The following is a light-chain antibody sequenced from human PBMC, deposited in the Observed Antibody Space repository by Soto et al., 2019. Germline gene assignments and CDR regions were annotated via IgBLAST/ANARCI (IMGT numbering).Light chain of an antibody. CDR3: HQYGYSVNT. J-gene: IGKJ2*01. CDR2: GAS. Sequence: EIVLTQYPGTLSLSPGERATLSCRASQSVTTYLAWYQQKLGQAPRLLIYGASSRATGIPDRISGSGSGTDFTLTISRLEPEDFAVYYCHQYGYSVNTFGQGTKLEI. CDR1: QSVTTY. V-gene: IGKV3-20*01.